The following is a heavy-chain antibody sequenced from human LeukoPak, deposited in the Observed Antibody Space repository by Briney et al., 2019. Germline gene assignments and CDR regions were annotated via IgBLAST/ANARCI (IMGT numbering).Heavy chain of an antibody. D-gene: IGHD3-16*02. Sequence: GGSLRLSCAASGFTFSSYSMNWVRQAPGKGLEWVSYISSSSSTIYYADSVKGRFTISRDNAKNSLYLQMNSLRAEDTAVYYCAREQGDYVWGSYRYFDYWGQGTLVTVSS. CDR2: ISSSSSTI. J-gene: IGHJ4*02. CDR3: AREQGDYVWGSYRYFDY. CDR1: GFTFSSYS. V-gene: IGHV3-48*01.